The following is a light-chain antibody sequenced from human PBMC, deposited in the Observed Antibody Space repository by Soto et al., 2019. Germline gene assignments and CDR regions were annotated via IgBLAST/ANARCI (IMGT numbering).Light chain of an antibody. V-gene: IGLV1-51*01. CDR3: GAWDHSLNVGV. Sequence: QSVLTQPPSVSAAPGQKVIISCSGSSSNIGRNYVSWYQQLPGTAPKLLIYDKNERPSAIPDRFSASKSGTSATLGITGLQTGDEADYYCGAWDHSLNVGVFGGGTKLTVL. J-gene: IGLJ3*02. CDR2: DKN. CDR1: SSNIGRNY.